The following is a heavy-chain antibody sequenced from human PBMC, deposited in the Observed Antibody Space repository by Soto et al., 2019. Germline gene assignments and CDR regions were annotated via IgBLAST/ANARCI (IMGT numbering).Heavy chain of an antibody. CDR2: VYYTGSN. Sequence: QVQLQESGPGLVRPSETLSLTCTVSGGSISNFYWSWIRQPPGKVLEWIGYVYYTGSNSYNPSLKRRDTFSADSSRGQFSLRLNSVTAADTAVYYCSRTVLGPDLLADSFVDYYYYMDVWGQGTTVTVSS. CDR3: SRTVLGPDLLADSFVDYYYYMDV. V-gene: IGHV4-59*08. D-gene: IGHD3-9*01. J-gene: IGHJ6*03. CDR1: GGSISNFY.